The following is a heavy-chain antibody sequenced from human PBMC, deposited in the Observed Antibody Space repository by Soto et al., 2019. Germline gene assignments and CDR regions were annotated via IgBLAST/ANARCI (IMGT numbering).Heavy chain of an antibody. J-gene: IGHJ5*02. CDR2: INPSGGST. D-gene: IGHD2-15*01. CDR1: GYTFTSYY. CDR3: ARDRLGDCSGGSCYAGWFDP. Sequence: QVQLVQSGAAVKKPGASVKVSCKASGYTFTSYYMHWVRQAPGQGLEWMGIINPSGGSTSYAQKFQGRVTMTRDTSTSTVYMELSSLRSEDTAVYYCARDRLGDCSGGSCYAGWFDPWGQGTLVTVSS. V-gene: IGHV1-46*03.